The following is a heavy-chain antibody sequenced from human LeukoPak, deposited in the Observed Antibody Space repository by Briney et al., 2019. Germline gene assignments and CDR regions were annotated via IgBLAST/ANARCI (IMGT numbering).Heavy chain of an antibody. CDR1: GFTFGDYA. Sequence: PGGSLRLSCTASGFTFGDYAMSWVRQAPGKGLEWVGFIRSKAYGGTTEYAASVKGRFTISRDDSKSIAYLQMNSLKTEDTAVYYCTRDAYYYGSGLFDYWGQGTLVTVSS. D-gene: IGHD3-10*01. CDR2: IRSKAYGGTT. CDR3: TRDAYYYGSGLFDY. V-gene: IGHV3-49*04. J-gene: IGHJ4*02.